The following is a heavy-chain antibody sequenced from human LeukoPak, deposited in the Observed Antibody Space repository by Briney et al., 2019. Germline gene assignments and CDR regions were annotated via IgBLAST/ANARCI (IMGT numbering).Heavy chain of an antibody. Sequence: GGSLRLSCAASGFTFGTYTMSWVRQAPGKGLEWVSTSGSGGSTYYAESVKGRFTISRDNSKNTLYLQMNSLRAEDTAVYYCAKNGVGSTWGNYFDYWGQGTLVTVSS. CDR2: SGSGGST. J-gene: IGHJ4*02. CDR1: GFTFGTYT. V-gene: IGHV3-23*01. CDR3: AKNGVGSTWGNYFDY. D-gene: IGHD1-26*01.